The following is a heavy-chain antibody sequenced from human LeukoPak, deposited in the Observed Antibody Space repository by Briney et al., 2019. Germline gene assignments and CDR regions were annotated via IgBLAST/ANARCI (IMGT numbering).Heavy chain of an antibody. CDR2: INPNSGGT. V-gene: IGHV1-2*02. CDR1: GYTFTSYG. J-gene: IGHJ3*02. Sequence: ASVKVSCKASGYTFTSYGISWVRQAPGQGLEWMGWINPNSGGTNYAQKFQGRVTMTRDTSISTAYMELSRLRSDDTAVYYCARVRTGTRLGDAFDIWGQGTMVTVSS. CDR3: ARVRTGTRLGDAFDI. D-gene: IGHD1-7*01.